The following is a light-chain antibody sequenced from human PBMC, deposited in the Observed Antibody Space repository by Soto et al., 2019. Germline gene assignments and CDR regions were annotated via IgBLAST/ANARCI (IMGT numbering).Light chain of an antibody. Sequence: EIVLTQSPGTPSLSPGERATLSCRASQSVSSSYLAWYQRKPGQAPRLLIYGASSRATGIPDRFSGSGSGTDFTLSISRLEPEDFAVYYCQQYGSSPVTFGQGTKV. J-gene: IGKJ1*01. CDR3: QQYGSSPVT. CDR2: GAS. CDR1: QSVSSSY. V-gene: IGKV3-20*01.